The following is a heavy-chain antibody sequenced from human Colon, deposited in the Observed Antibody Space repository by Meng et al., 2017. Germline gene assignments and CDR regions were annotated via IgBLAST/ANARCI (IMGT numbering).Heavy chain of an antibody. Sequence: QVQLQQWRLLKPSETLSLSCAVYDVSFNGNYWSWIRQSPGTGLEWIGEVNHSGDTNYNPSLKRRVIISADTSRNQFSLNLTSVTAADTAIYYCARGRFCSTSTCDLPTNNWFDPWGQGTLVTVSS. CDR3: ARGRFCSTSTCDLPTNNWFDP. CDR1: DVSFNGNY. D-gene: IGHD2-2*01. CDR2: VNHSGDT. V-gene: IGHV4-34*01. J-gene: IGHJ5*02.